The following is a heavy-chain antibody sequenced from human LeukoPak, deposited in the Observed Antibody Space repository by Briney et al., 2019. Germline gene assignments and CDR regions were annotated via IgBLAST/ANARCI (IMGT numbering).Heavy chain of an antibody. D-gene: IGHD2-8*01. CDR1: GFTFSSYG. J-gene: IGHJ4*02. CDR2: ISYDGSNK. Sequence: GRSLRLSCAASGFTFSSYGMHWVRQAPGKGLECVAVISYDGSNKYYADSVKGRFTISRDNSKNTLYLQMNSLRAEDTAVYYCAKEYCTNGVCPPFLDYWGQGTLVTVSS. CDR3: AKEYCTNGVCPPFLDY. V-gene: IGHV3-30*18.